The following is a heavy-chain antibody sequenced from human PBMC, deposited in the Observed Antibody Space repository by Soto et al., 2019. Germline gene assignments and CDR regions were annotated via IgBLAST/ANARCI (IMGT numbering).Heavy chain of an antibody. CDR1: GYSFTSYW. D-gene: IGHD3-10*01. CDR2: IYPGDSDT. V-gene: IGHV5-51*01. CDR3: ASVVLLPWFVELTYYMDV. J-gene: IGHJ6*03. Sequence: PGESLKISCKGSGYSFTSYWIGWVRQMPGKGLEWMGIIYPGDSDTRYSPSFQGQVTISADKSIHTAYLQWSSLKASETAMYYCASVVLLPWFVELTYYMDVWGKGTTVTVSS.